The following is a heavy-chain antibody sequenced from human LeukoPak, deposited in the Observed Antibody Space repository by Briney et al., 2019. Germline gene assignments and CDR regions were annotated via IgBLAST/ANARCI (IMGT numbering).Heavy chain of an antibody. V-gene: IGHV3-30*18. CDR3: AKGGPDVLNNYYPMDA. J-gene: IGHJ6*02. CDR1: GYTFSSYG. Sequence: GGSLRLSCAASGYTFSSYGMHWVRQAPGKGLEWVAVISYDGENKNYVDSVKGRFTISRDTSKRMLYLQMNSLRPEDTAVYYCAKGGPDVLNNYYPMDAWGQGTTVSVSS. CDR2: ISYDGENK. D-gene: IGHD3-16*01.